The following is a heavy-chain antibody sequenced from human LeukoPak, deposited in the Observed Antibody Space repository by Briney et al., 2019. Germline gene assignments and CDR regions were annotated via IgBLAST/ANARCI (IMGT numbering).Heavy chain of an antibody. Sequence: SQTQSLTCTVPGGSISTGGYYWSWIRQHPGKGLEWIGYIYYSGTTYYNPSLKSRVSISLDTSKNQFSLNLSSVTAADTAVYYCARSGTVTTWNYWGQGTLVTVSS. V-gene: IGHV4-31*03. CDR3: ARSGTVTTWNY. CDR2: IYYSGTT. CDR1: GGSISTGGYY. J-gene: IGHJ4*02. D-gene: IGHD4-17*01.